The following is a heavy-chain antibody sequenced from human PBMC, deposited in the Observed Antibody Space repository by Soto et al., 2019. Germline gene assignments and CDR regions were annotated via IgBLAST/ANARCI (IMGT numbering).Heavy chain of an antibody. J-gene: IGHJ4*02. CDR2: IIPFLGVT. CDR3: VRDWESSVSTWSFGGL. D-gene: IGHD3-16*01. V-gene: IGHV1-69*04. Sequence: QVQLVQSGAEVKKPGSSVKVSCKSSGGTYSPYPINWVRQAPGQGLEWMGRIIPFLGVTNYRLKFQARVTITADKATNTAYMDLRGQRFEDTAVYYCVRDWESSVSTWSFGGLWGRGTLVTVSS. CDR1: GGTYSPYP.